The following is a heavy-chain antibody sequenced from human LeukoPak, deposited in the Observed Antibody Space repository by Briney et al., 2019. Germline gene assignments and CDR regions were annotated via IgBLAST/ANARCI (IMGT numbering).Heavy chain of an antibody. V-gene: IGHV3-30*18. CDR3: AKDPRLGFGAAAGT. Sequence: GGSLRLSCAASGFTFTTYWMSWVRQAPGKGLEWVAVISYDGSNKYYADPVKGRFTISRDNSKNTLYLQMNSLRAEDTAVYYCAKDPRLGFGAAAGTWGQGTLVTVSS. J-gene: IGHJ4*02. CDR2: ISYDGSNK. CDR1: GFTFTTYW. D-gene: IGHD6-13*01.